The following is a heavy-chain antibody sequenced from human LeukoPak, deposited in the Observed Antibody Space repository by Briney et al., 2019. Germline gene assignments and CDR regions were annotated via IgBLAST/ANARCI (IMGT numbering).Heavy chain of an antibody. J-gene: IGHJ4*02. V-gene: IGHV3-9*03. Sequence: GRSLRLSCAASGFTFDDYAMHWVRQAPGKGLEWVSGISWNSGSIGYADSVKGRFTISRDNAKNSLYLQMNSLRAEDMALYYCVNELLPGIAADGPFDYWRQGTLVTVSS. CDR2: ISWNSGSI. D-gene: IGHD6-13*01. CDR1: GFTFDDYA. CDR3: VNELLPGIAADGPFDY.